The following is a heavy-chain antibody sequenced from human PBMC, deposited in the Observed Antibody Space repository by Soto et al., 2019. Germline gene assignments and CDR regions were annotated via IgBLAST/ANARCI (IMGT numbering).Heavy chain of an antibody. D-gene: IGHD3-22*01. Sequence: GVSLILPCDASGFTISSYVMSWVLQAPGKGLEWVSAISGSGGTIYYADSVKGRFTISRDNAKNSLSLQMNSLRVEDTAVYYCARVYYYDSSGYYFVWFDPWGQGTLVTVSS. CDR3: ARVYYYDSSGYYFVWFDP. J-gene: IGHJ5*02. CDR2: ISGSGGTI. CDR1: GFTISSYV. V-gene: IGHV3-23*01.